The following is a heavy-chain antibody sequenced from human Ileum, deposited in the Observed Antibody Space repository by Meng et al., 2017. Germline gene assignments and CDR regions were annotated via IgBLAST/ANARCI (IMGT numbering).Heavy chain of an antibody. CDR2: IRRDGST. J-gene: IGHJ4*02. CDR3: AKGSGGEWFLDN. V-gene: IGHV3-23*01. Sequence: GESLKISCAASGFSFSDQSMSWVRQAPGKGLEWVSGIRRDGSTIYADAVKGRLTLSRDDSKNALYLHMNSLRDDDTAIYYCAKGSGGEWFLDNWGQGTLVTVSS. D-gene: IGHD3-3*01. CDR1: GFSFSDQS.